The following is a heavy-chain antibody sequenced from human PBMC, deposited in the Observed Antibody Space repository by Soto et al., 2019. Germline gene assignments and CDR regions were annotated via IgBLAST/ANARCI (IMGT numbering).Heavy chain of an antibody. J-gene: IGHJ5*02. D-gene: IGHD3-10*01. CDR1: GFTFSDYA. V-gene: IGHV3-23*01. CDR3: AKDAISMVRGTHNWFDP. Sequence: GGSLRLSCAASGFTFSDYAMSWVRQAPGKGLEWVSAISGSAIATYYADSVKGRFTISRDNSKNTLCLQMNRLRAEDTAVYYCAKDAISMVRGTHNWFDPRGQGTLVTVSS. CDR2: ISGSAIAT.